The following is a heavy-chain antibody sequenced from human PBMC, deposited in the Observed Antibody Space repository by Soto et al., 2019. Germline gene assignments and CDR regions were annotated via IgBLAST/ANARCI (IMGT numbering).Heavy chain of an antibody. J-gene: IGHJ4*02. CDR2: ISSSSTYI. V-gene: IGHV3-21*01. D-gene: IGHD3-10*01. CDR1: GFTFSSYS. Sequence: PGGSLRLSCAASGFTFSSYSMNWVRQAPGKGLEWVSSISSSSTYIHYGDSVKGRFTISRDNAKNSLNLQMNSLRAEDTAVYFCARDTNYYASGSGVDYWGQGTLVTVSS. CDR3: ARDTNYYASGSGVDY.